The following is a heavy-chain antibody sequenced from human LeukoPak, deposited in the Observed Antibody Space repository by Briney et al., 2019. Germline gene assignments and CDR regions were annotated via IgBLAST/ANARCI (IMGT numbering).Heavy chain of an antibody. CDR1: GYRFTSYS. CDR3: AKRDRYCSSTSCYTVRWFDP. Sequence: GESLKISCKGSGYRFTSYSIGWVRQMPGKGLEGMGIIYPVDFYTRYRPSFQGQVNISADKSISTAYLQWSSLKASDTAMYYCAKRDRYCSSTSCYTVRWFDPWGQGTLVTVSS. V-gene: IGHV5-51*01. D-gene: IGHD2-2*02. J-gene: IGHJ5*02. CDR2: IYPVDFYT.